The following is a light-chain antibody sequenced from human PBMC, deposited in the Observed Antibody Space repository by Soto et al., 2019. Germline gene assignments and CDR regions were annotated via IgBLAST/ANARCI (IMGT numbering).Light chain of an antibody. CDR3: SSYAGTNNYV. CDR2: EVT. Sequence: QSALTQPPSASGSPGQSVTISCTGTSSDVGGYNYVSWYQQHPGKAPKLMIYEVTKRPSDILDRFSGSKSGNTASLTVSGLQAEDEADYYCSSYAGTNNYVFGTGTKLTVL. CDR1: SSDVGGYNY. J-gene: IGLJ1*01. V-gene: IGLV2-8*01.